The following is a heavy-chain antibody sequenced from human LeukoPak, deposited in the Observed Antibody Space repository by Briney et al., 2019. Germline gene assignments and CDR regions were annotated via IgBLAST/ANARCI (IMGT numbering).Heavy chain of an antibody. Sequence: SETLSLTCTVSGGSISSSSYYWGWIRQPPGKGLEWIGTIYYSGSTYYNPSLKSRVTISVDTSKNQFSLKLSSVTAADTAVYYCARLLRFLELDYWGQGTLVTVSS. CDR2: IYYSGST. CDR3: ARLLRFLELDY. CDR1: GGSISSSSYY. V-gene: IGHV4-39*01. D-gene: IGHD3-3*01. J-gene: IGHJ4*02.